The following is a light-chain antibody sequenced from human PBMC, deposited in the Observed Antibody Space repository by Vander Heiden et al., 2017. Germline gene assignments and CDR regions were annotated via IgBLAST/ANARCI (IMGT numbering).Light chain of an antibody. CDR1: QSVSSN. Sequence: DIVMTQSPATLSVSPGARATPSCRASQSVSSNLAWYQQKPGQAPRLLIYGASTRATGIPARFSGSGSGTEFTLTISSLQSEDFAVYYCQQYNNWPPWTFGQGTKVEIK. J-gene: IGKJ1*01. CDR3: QQYNNWPPWT. CDR2: GAS. V-gene: IGKV3-15*01.